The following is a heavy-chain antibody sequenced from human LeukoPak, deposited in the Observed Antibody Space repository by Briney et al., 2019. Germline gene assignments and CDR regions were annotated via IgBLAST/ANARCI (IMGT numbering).Heavy chain of an antibody. D-gene: IGHD1-26*01. CDR3: ASGGGAPGLPYYFDY. Sequence: ASVKVSCKASGYTFTGYYMHWVRQAPGQGLEWMGWINPNSGGTNYAQKFQGRVTMTRDTSISTAYMELSRLRSDDTAVYYCASGGGAPGLPYYFDYWGQGTLVTVSS. J-gene: IGHJ4*02. CDR1: GYTFTGYY. CDR2: INPNSGGT. V-gene: IGHV1-2*02.